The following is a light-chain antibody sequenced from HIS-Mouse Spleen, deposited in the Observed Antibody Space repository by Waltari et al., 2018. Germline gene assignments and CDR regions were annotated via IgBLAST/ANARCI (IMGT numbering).Light chain of an antibody. V-gene: IGLV3-10*01. CDR2: EDS. CDR1: ALPKKY. J-gene: IGLJ2*01. CDR3: YSTDSSGNHRV. Sequence: SYELTQPPSVSVSPGQTARITCSGDALPKKYAYWYQQKSGQAPVLVIYEDSKRPSGIPERFSGSSSGTMDTLTISGAQVEDDADYYCYSTDSSGNHRVFGGGTKLTVL.